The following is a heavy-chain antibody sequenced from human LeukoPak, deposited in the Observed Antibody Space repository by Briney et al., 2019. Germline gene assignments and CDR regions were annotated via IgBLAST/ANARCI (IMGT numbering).Heavy chain of an antibody. J-gene: IGHJ4*02. Sequence: ASVKVSCKASGGTFSSYAISWVRQAPGQGREWMGWISAYNGNTNYAQKLQGRVTITTDTSTSTAYMELRSLRSDDTAVYYCARDLDRGYSGDYWGQGTLVTVSS. CDR1: GGTFSSYA. D-gene: IGHD5-12*01. CDR3: ARDLDRGYSGDY. CDR2: ISAYNGNT. V-gene: IGHV1-18*01.